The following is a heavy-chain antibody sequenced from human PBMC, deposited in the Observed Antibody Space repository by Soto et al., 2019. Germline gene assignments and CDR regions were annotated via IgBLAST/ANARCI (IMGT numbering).Heavy chain of an antibody. CDR2: IQGRSYGWAT. D-gene: IGHD3-10*01. CDR1: GFPFTDNS. CDR3: AGHRGFSAP. J-gene: IGHJ1*01. V-gene: IGHV3-49*03. Sequence: PGGSLRRSCSACGFPFTDNSVSWFRHAPWKGLEWVCFIQGRSYGWATAYAASVQGRFTVSRDDSKSIAYLQMNSLKSEDTAVYYCAGHRGFSAPWGQGKQVPVSS.